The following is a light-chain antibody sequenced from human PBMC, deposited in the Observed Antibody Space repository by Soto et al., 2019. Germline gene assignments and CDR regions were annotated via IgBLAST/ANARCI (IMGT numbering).Light chain of an antibody. J-gene: IGLJ3*02. CDR1: NTNIGAGYD. CDR3: QSYDSSLSAWKV. CDR2: ANI. V-gene: IGLV1-40*01. Sequence: QSVLTQPPSVSGAPGQRVSISCTGTNTNIGAGYDVNWYQLLTGTAPKLLIYANINRPSGVPDRFSGSKSGASAFLVITGLQAEDEADYYCQSYDSSLSAWKVFGGGTKLAVL.